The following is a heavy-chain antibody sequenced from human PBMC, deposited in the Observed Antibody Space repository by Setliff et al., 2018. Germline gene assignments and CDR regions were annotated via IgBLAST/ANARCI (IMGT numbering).Heavy chain of an antibody. CDR2: INTNTGNP. Sequence: ASVKVSCKASGYTFTSYAMNWVRQAPGQGLEWMGWINTNTGNPTYAQGFTGRFVFSLDTSVSTAYLQISSLKAEDTAVYYCATMHIVVVIAISDHAFDIWGQGTMVTVSS. D-gene: IGHD2-21*01. J-gene: IGHJ3*02. CDR1: GYTFTSYA. V-gene: IGHV7-4-1*02. CDR3: ATMHIVVVIAISDHAFDI.